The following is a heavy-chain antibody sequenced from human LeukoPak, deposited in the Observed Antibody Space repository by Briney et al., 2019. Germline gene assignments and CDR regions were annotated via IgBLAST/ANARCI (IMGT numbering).Heavy chain of an antibody. J-gene: IGHJ4*02. CDR2: INHSGST. V-gene: IGHV4-34*01. CDR3: ARTPRGRYQLPNFDY. CDR1: GGSFSGYY. D-gene: IGHD2-2*01. Sequence: SETLSLTCAVYGGSFSGYYWSWIRQPPGKGLEWIGEINHSGSTNYNPSLKSRVTISVDTSKNQFSLKLSSVTAADTAVYYCARTPRGRYQLPNFDYWGQGTLVTVSS.